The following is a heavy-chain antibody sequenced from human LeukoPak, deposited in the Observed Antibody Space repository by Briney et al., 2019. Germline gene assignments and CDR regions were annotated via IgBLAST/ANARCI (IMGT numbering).Heavy chain of an antibody. D-gene: IGHD3-9*01. CDR3: ARDAYYDILTGYRVDY. J-gene: IGHJ4*02. Sequence: ASVKVSCKASGYTFTSYAMNWVRQAPGQGLEWMGWINTNTGNPTYAQGFTGRFVFSLDTSVSTAYLQISSLKAEDTAVYYCARDAYYDILTGYRVDYWGQGTLVTVSS. CDR1: GYTFTSYA. V-gene: IGHV7-4-1*02. CDR2: INTNTGNP.